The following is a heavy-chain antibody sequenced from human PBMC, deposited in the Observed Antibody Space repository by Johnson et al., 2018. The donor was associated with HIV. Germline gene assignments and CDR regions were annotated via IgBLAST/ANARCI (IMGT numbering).Heavy chain of an antibody. CDR3: AKLVGADTSGELDI. D-gene: IGHD3-16*01. V-gene: IGHV3-11*04. Sequence: QVQLVESGGGLVKPGGYLRLSCVGSGFTFSDHYMSWVRQAPGKGLEWVSFISSSGSTIYYSDSVKGGFTISRDNSKNTLYLQMNSLRAEDTALYYCAKLVGADTSGELDIWGQGTMVTVSA. CDR1: GFTFSDHY. CDR2: ISSSGSTI. J-gene: IGHJ3*02.